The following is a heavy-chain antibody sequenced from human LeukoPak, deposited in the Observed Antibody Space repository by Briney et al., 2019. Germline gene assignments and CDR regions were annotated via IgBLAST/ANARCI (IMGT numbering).Heavy chain of an antibody. D-gene: IGHD5-18*01. V-gene: IGHV3-74*01. CDR2: INSDGSST. J-gene: IGHJ4*02. Sequence: PGGSLRLSCAASGFTFSSYWMHWVRQAPGKGLVWVSRINSDGSSTSYADSVKGRFTISRDNAKNSLSLQMNSLRAEDTAVYYCARDDLKDRDTAMVPFDHWGQGTLVTVSS. CDR1: GFTFSSYW. CDR3: ARDDLKDRDTAMVPFDH.